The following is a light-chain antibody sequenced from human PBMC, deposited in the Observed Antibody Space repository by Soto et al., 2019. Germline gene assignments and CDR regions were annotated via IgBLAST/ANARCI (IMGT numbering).Light chain of an antibody. CDR2: LGS. J-gene: IGKJ2*01. CDR1: QSLLHSNGYNY. V-gene: IGKV2-28*01. CDR3: MQALQTPYT. Sequence: DIVMTQSPLSLPVTPGDPASISCRSSQSLLHSNGYNYLDWYLQKPGQSPQLLIYLGSNRASGVPYRVSGSGSGTDFTLKLSRVEAEDVGVYYCMQALQTPYTFGQGTKLEIK.